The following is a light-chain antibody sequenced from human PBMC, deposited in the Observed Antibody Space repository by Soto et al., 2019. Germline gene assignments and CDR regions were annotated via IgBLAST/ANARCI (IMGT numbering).Light chain of an antibody. Sequence: QPVLTQPPSVSGTPGHKVSISCSGSTSNLGGNNVNWYQQLPGTAPKLLIYTNNQRPSGVPDRFSGSKSGTSASLAISDLRSEDEADFYCAAWDDSLNAVVFGGGTKVTVL. CDR1: TSNLGGNN. V-gene: IGLV1-44*01. CDR2: TNN. CDR3: AAWDDSLNAVV. J-gene: IGLJ2*01.